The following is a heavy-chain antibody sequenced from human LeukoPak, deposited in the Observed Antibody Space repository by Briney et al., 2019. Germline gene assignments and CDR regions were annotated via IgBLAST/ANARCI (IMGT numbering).Heavy chain of an antibody. Sequence: SETLSLTCAVSGGPISSTTYYWGWLGHPPGKGLEWIGRIYYSGSTFYNPSLKSRVTISVDTSKNQLSLRLSSVTAADTAVYYCARHGSTDYFDYWGQGTLVTVSS. CDR2: IYYSGST. J-gene: IGHJ4*02. CDR3: ARHGSTDYFDY. V-gene: IGHV4-39*01. CDR1: GGPISSTTYY. D-gene: IGHD2-2*03.